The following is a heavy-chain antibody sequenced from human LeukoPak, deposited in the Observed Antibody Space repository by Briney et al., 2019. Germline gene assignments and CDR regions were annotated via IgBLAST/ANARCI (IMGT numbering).Heavy chain of an antibody. CDR2: IKNGGAT. D-gene: IGHD2-15*01. V-gene: IGHV3-15*01. CDR3: TTVTHFYL. CDR1: GFSFSGAW. Sequence: GGSLRLSCAASGFSFSGAWLNWVRQAPGKGLEWVGRIKNGGATYYAAPVKGRFTISRDASKATLYLQMNSLETEDTAIYFCTTVTHFYLGGQGILVTVSS. J-gene: IGHJ4*02.